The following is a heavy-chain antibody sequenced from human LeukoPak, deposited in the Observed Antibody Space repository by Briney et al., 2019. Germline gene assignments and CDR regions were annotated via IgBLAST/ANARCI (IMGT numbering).Heavy chain of an antibody. V-gene: IGHV4-4*07. CDR3: ARGSSSSPTYYYYMDV. D-gene: IGHD6-6*01. CDR2: IYTSGST. Sequence: PSETLSLTCTVSGGSISSYYWSWIRQPAGKGLEWIGRIYTSGSTNYNPSLKSRVTISVDTSKNQFSLKLSSVTAADTAVYYCARGSSSSPTYYYYMDVWGKGTTVTVSS. CDR1: GGSISSYY. J-gene: IGHJ6*03.